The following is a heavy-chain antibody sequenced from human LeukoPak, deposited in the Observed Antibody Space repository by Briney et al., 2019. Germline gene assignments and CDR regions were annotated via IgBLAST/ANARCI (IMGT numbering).Heavy chain of an antibody. CDR1: GFTFSSYA. CDR2: IYSGGST. J-gene: IGHJ4*02. CDR3: ATLYGGNPFDY. V-gene: IGHV3-53*01. D-gene: IGHD4-23*01. Sequence: GGSLRLSCAASGFTFSSYAMSWVRQAPGKGLEWVSVIYSGGSTYYADSVKGRFTISRDNSKNTLYLQMNSLRAEDTAVYYCATLYGGNPFDYWGQGTLVTVSS.